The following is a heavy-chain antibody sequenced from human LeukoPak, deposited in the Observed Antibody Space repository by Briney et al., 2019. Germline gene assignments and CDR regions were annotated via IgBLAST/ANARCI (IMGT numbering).Heavy chain of an antibody. CDR3: ARDINCGGDCPNWFVS. V-gene: IGHV3-74*01. J-gene: IGHJ5*01. D-gene: IGHD2-21*02. CDR1: AFTFSSYW. Sequence: PGGSLRLSCAASAFTFSSYWMHWVRQAPGKGLWWVSRINTDGSSISYADSVKGRFTISRDNAKNTLYLQMNSLRAEDTAVCYCARDINCGGDCPNWFVSWGQGTLVTVSS. CDR2: INTDGSSI.